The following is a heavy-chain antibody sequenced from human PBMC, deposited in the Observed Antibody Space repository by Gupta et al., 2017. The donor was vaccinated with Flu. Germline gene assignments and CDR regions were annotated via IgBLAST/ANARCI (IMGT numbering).Heavy chain of an antibody. J-gene: IGHJ3*02. Sequence: EVQLLESGGGLVQPGGSLRLSCAASGFTFSSYAMSWVRQAPGKGLGWVSAISGSGGSTYYADSVKGRFTISRDNSKNTLYLQMNSLRAEDTAVYYCAKDQRLGIRFLEWLPRGPDRGSNAFDIWGQGTMVTVSS. CDR1: GFTFSSYA. V-gene: IGHV3-23*01. CDR2: ISGSGGST. CDR3: AKDQRLGIRFLEWLPRGPDRGSNAFDI. D-gene: IGHD3-3*01.